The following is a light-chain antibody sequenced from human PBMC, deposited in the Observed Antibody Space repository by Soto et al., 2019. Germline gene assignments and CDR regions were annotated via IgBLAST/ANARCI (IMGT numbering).Light chain of an antibody. CDR3: QQYNNWPPIT. V-gene: IGKV3-15*01. CDR2: GAS. CDR1: QSVSSN. Sequence: DIVMAQSQTTLSASPGETATLSCRPSQSVSSNLAWYQQKPGQAPRLLIYGASTRASGIPARFSGSGSGTEFTLTISSLQSEDFAVYYCQQYNNWPPITFGQGTRLEI. J-gene: IGKJ5*01.